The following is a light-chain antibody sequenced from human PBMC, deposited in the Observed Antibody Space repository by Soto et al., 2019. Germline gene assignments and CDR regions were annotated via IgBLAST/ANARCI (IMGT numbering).Light chain of an antibody. J-gene: IGLJ1*01. Sequence: QSVLTQSPSASASLGASVKLTCTLSSGHSSYAIAWHQQQPEKGPRYLMKLNSDGSHSKGDGIPDRFSGSSSGAERYLTISSLQSEDEADYYCQTWGTGIPDAFGTGTKLTVL. CDR1: SGHSSYA. V-gene: IGLV4-69*01. CDR2: LNSDGSH. CDR3: QTWGTGIPDA.